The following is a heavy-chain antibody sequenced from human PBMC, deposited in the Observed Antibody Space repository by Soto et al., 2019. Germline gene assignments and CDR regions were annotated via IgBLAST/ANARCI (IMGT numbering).Heavy chain of an antibody. CDR2: ISGSGGST. Sequence: GGSLRVPWAAAEVTFSSYAVSWVRQAPGKGLEWVSAISGSGGSTYYADSVKGRFTISRDNSKNTLYLQMNSLRAEDTAVYYCAKYSSSWYGGDYYGMDVWGQGTTVTVSS. CDR3: AKYSSSWYGGDYYGMDV. CDR1: EVTFSSYA. V-gene: IGHV3-23*01. D-gene: IGHD6-13*01. J-gene: IGHJ6*02.